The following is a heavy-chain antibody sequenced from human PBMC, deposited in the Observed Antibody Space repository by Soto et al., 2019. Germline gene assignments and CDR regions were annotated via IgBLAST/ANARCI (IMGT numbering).Heavy chain of an antibody. CDR3: AKMKGFMVREVIDY. CDR1: GFTFSSYG. J-gene: IGHJ4*02. D-gene: IGHD3-10*01. CDR2: ISYGGSNK. Sequence: QVQLVESGGGVVQPGRSLRLSCAASGFTFSSYGMHWVRQAAGKGLEWVAVISYGGSNKYNADSVKGRFTISRDNSKNTMYLQMNSLRAEDTAVYYCAKMKGFMVREVIDYWGQGTLVTVSS. V-gene: IGHV3-30*18.